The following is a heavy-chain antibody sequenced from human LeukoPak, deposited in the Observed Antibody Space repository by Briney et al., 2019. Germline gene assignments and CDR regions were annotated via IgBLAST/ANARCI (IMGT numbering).Heavy chain of an antibody. CDR1: GYTFTGYY. CDR2: INPNIGGT. J-gene: IGHJ6*02. Sequence: ASVKVTCKAFGYTFTGYYMHWVRQAPGQGLEWMGWINPNIGGTEYAQKFQGRVTMTRDTSISTLYMDLSRLTSDDTAVYYCARDPSVAAAGTTGYYYGMDVWGQGTTVTVSS. V-gene: IGHV1-2*02. CDR3: ARDPSVAAAGTTGYYYGMDV. D-gene: IGHD6-13*01.